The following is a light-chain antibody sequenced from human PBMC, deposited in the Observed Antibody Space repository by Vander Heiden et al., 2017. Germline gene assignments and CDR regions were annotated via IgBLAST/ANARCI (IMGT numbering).Light chain of an antibody. J-gene: IGKJ4*01. CDR1: QSASGK. CDR3: QQYNAWPLT. Sequence: DIVITQSPVTLSVSPGERVTLSCRASQSASGKLAWYQQKPGQAPRLLIYGASTRATGMPARFSGSGSGTEYTLTISSLQSEDFAVYYCQQYNAWPLTFGGGTKVEIK. V-gene: IGKV3-15*01. CDR2: GAS.